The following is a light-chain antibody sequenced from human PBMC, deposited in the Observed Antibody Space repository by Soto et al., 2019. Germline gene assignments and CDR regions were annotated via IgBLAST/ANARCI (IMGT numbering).Light chain of an antibody. V-gene: IGKV3-20*01. J-gene: IGKJ5*01. CDR2: GAS. CDR1: QSVSSSY. Sequence: EIVLTQSPGTLSLSPGERATLSCRAIQSVSSSYLAWYQQKPGQAPRPLIYGASSRATGIPDRFSGSGSGTDFTLTISRLEPEDFAVYYCQQYGSSPRVTFGQGTRLEI. CDR3: QQYGSSPRVT.